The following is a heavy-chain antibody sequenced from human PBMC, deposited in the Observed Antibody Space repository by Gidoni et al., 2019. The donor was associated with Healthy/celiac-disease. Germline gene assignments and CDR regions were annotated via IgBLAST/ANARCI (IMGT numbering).Heavy chain of an antibody. CDR2: IDYSGST. Sequence: QLQLQESGPGLVKPSETLSLTDTVSGLSISSSRYYWDWSRQPPGKGLEWIGSIDYSGSTYYNPSLKSRVSISVDTSKTQFSLRLSSVTAADTAVYYCARAVESVWFYPKKLPQDWYFDLWGRGPLVTVSS. J-gene: IGHJ2*01. CDR3: ARAVESVWFYPKKLPQDWYFDL. V-gene: IGHV4-39*07. CDR1: GLSISSSRYY. D-gene: IGHD2-21*01.